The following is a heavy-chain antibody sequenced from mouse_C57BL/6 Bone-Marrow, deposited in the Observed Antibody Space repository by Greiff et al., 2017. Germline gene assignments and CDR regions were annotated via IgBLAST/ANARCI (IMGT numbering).Heavy chain of an antibody. CDR2: IYPVSGET. CDR1: GYKFTDHI. V-gene: IGHV1-11*01. CDR3: GALIDDYGSSYESAWYFSY. Sequence: QVQLQQSGAELASPGASVTLSCKASGYKFTDHIMNWVKKRTGQGLEWIGRIYPVSGETKYNQKFLGKATLSVDRSSSTVYMVLNSLTSEDPAVYYLGALIDDYGSSYESAWYFSYWGQGTTLTVSS. D-gene: IGHD1-1*01. J-gene: IGHJ2*01.